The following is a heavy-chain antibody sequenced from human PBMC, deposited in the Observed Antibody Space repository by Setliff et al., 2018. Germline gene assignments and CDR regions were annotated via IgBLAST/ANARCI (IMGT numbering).Heavy chain of an antibody. D-gene: IGHD3-22*01. CDR2: FDPEDAET. Sequence: ASVKVSCKVSGYTLTELSIHWVRQTPGKGLEWMGGFDPEDAETIYTQKFQGRVSLTEDTSTNTAYMELSGLTSEDTAVYYCATPPYYNDSDGPRDFWGHGTLVTVSS. CDR1: GYTLTELS. CDR3: ATPPYYNDSDGPRDF. V-gene: IGHV1-24*01. J-gene: IGHJ4*01.